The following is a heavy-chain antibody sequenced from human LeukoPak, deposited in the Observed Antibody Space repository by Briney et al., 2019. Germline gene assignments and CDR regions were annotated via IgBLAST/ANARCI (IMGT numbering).Heavy chain of an antibody. J-gene: IGHJ3*02. CDR3: ARDDAMVRGTIDI. V-gene: IGHV3-74*01. CDR1: GFTFSSYW. CDR2: IYSDGNSP. D-gene: IGHD3-10*01. Sequence: SGGALRLSCAVSGFTFSSYWMHWVRQAPGEGLVWVSRIYSDGNSPSYADSVKGRFTISRDNAENTLYLQMNSLRAEDTAVYYCARDDAMVRGTIDIWGQGTMVTVSS.